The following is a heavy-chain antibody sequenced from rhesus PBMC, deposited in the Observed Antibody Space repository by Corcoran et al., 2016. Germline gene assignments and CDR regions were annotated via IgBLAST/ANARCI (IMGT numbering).Heavy chain of an antibody. CDR1: GGPISSGYG. D-gene: IGHD6-31*01. Sequence: QLQLQESGPGLVKPSETLSLTCAVSGGPISSGYGWSWIRQPPGKGLAWIGYIYGSSGNTYDNPSLKSRVTISKDTSKNHVSLKLSSVTAADTAVYYCASLYSSGWYYFDYWGQGVLVTVSS. CDR3: ASLYSSGWYYFDY. CDR2: IYGSSGNT. V-gene: IGHV4S7*01. J-gene: IGHJ4*01.